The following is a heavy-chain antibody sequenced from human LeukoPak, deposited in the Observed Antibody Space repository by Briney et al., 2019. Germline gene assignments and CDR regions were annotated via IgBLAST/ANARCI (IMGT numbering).Heavy chain of an antibody. CDR2: IFYSGST. CDR1: SDSIFSTNW. V-gene: IGHV4-4*02. Sequence: SETLSLTCAVSSDSIFSTNWWSWVRQPPGKGLEWIGQIFYSGSTSYSPSLKSRVTISMDKSKNQYSLKLTSVTAADTDVYYCARATILTGLAGFDPWGQGTLVTVSS. D-gene: IGHD3-9*01. J-gene: IGHJ5*02. CDR3: ARATILTGLAGFDP.